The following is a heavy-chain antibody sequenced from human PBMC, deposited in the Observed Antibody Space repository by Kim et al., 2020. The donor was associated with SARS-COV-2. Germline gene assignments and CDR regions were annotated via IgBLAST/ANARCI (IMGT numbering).Heavy chain of an antibody. V-gene: IGHV3-9*01. D-gene: IGHD3-3*01. CDR1: GFTFDDYA. CDR3: ARGYDFWSSDAFDI. CDR2: ISWNSGSI. Sequence: GGSLRLSCAASGFTFDDYAMHWVRQAPGKGLEWVSGISWNSGSIGHADSVKGRFTISRDNAKNSLYLQMNSLRAEDTALYYCARGYDFWSSDAFDIWGQGTMVTVSS. J-gene: IGHJ3*02.